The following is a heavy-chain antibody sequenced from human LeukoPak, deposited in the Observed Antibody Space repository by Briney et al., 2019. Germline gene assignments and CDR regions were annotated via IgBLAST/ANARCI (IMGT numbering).Heavy chain of an antibody. CDR3: TKDGGSGSTNFYYYGMEV. J-gene: IGHJ6*02. V-gene: IGHV3-9*01. Sequence: AGGSLRLSCAASGFAFDDYVMHWVRQAPGKGLEWVSGISWNSGIINYADSVKGRFTISRDNAKNSLYLQMNGLRAEDSAFYYCTKDGGSGSTNFYYYGMEVWGRGTTVTVSS. D-gene: IGHD3-10*01. CDR2: ISWNSGII. CDR1: GFAFDDYV.